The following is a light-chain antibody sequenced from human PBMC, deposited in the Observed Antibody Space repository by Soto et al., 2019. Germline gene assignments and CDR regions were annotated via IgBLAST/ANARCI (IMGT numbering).Light chain of an antibody. CDR3: QQYHTYPLS. Sequence: DIQMTQSPSSLSASVGDRVSITCRASQGIGSWVAWYQQKPGKGPKSLIFAASSLEIGVSSRFSASGSGTDFTLTIDSLHPEDSATYYCQQYHTYPLSFGGGTKVEIK. V-gene: IGKV1D-16*01. CDR1: QGIGSW. J-gene: IGKJ4*01. CDR2: AAS.